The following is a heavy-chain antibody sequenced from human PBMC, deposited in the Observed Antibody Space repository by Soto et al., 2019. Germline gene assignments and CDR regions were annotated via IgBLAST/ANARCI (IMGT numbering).Heavy chain of an antibody. V-gene: IGHV3-30-3*01. CDR3: ARDFASGSYYVS. J-gene: IGHJ5*02. CDR1: GFTFSSYA. CDR2: ISYDGSNK. D-gene: IGHD3-10*01. Sequence: LRLSCAASGFTFSSYAMHWDRQAPGKGLEWVAVISYDGSNKYYADSVKGRFTISRDNSKNTLYLQMNSLRAEDTAVYYCARDFASGSYYVSWGQGTLVTVSS.